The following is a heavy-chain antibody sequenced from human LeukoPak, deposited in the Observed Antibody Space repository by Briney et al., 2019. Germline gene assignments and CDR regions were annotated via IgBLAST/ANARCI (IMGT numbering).Heavy chain of an antibody. CDR2: ISSSSSYI. D-gene: IGHD1-26*01. V-gene: IGHV3-21*01. Sequence: PGGSLRLSCAASGFTFSSYSMNWVRQAPGKGLGWVSSISSSSSYIYYADSVKGRFTISRDNAKNSLYLQMNSLRAEDTAVYYCAKDRRRVGATKRFDYLGQGTLVTVSS. J-gene: IGHJ4*02. CDR3: AKDRRRVGATKRFDY. CDR1: GFTFSSYS.